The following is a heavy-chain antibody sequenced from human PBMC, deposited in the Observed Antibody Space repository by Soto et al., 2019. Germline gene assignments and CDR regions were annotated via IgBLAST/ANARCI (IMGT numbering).Heavy chain of an antibody. CDR1: GFTFDDYA. D-gene: IGHD6-19*01. CDR3: ATDTRGAVAGGNFDY. Sequence: GGSLRLSCAASGFTFDDYAMHLVRQAPGKGLEWVSGISWNSGSIGYADSVKGRFTISRDNAKNSLYLQMNSLRAEDTALYYCATDTRGAVAGGNFDYWGQGT. J-gene: IGHJ4*02. V-gene: IGHV3-9*01. CDR2: ISWNSGSI.